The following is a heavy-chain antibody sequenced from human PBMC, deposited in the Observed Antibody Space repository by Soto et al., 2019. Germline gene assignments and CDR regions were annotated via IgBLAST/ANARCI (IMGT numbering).Heavy chain of an antibody. V-gene: IGHV4-30-4*01. J-gene: IGHJ4*02. D-gene: IGHD1-26*01. CDR1: GGSISSGDYY. Sequence: SETLSLTCTVSGGSISSGDYYWSWIRQPPGKGLEWIGYIYYSGSTYYNPSLKSRVTISVDTSKNQFSLKLSSVTAADTAIYCCARDGGGYYAFDYWGQGTPVTVSS. CDR2: IYYSGST. CDR3: ARDGGGYYAFDY.